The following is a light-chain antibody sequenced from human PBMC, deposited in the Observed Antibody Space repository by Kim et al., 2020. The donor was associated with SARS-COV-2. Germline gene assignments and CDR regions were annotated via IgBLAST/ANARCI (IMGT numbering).Light chain of an antibody. CDR1: QRVSLNY. CDR3: HQYGRSPWT. V-gene: IGKV3-20*01. Sequence: DIVLTQSPGTLSLSPGEGATLSCRASQRVSLNYLAWYQLKPGQPPRPLIYGASNRATGVPERFSGGGSGTDFTLIISRLEPEDFALYYCHQYGRSPWTFGQGTRVEI. CDR2: GAS. J-gene: IGKJ1*01.